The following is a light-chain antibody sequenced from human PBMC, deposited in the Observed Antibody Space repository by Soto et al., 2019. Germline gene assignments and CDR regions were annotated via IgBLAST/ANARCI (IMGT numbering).Light chain of an antibody. CDR2: EVS. CDR3: SSYADSNSYG. Sequence: QSALTQPPSASGSPGQSVTISCTGTSSDVGYYNYISWYQQHPGKAPKLIIYEVSKRPSGVPDRFSGSKSGNTASLTVSGLQADDEADYYCSSYADSNSYGFGTGTKVTVL. V-gene: IGLV2-8*01. CDR1: SSDVGYYNY. J-gene: IGLJ1*01.